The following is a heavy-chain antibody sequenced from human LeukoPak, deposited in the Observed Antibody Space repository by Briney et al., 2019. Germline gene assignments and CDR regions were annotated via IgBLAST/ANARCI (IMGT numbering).Heavy chain of an antibody. CDR1: GGSFSGYY. J-gene: IGHJ6*02. V-gene: IGHV4-34*01. Sequence: PSETLFLTCAVYGGSFSGYYWGWIRQPPGKGLEWIGEINHSGSTNYNPSLKSRVTISVDTSKNQFSLKLSSVTAADTAVYYCARADYWYGMDVWGQGTTVTVSS. CDR3: ARADYWYGMDV. CDR2: INHSGST.